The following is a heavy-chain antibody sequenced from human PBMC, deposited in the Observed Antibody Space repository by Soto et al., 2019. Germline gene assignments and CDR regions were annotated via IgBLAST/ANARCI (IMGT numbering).Heavy chain of an antibody. J-gene: IGHJ4*02. D-gene: IGHD6-19*01. CDR3: ARDGVAVAESYFDY. CDR1: GFTFSSFA. CDR2: IWYDGSNK. Sequence: SLRLSSETSGFTFSSFALHWVRQTPGKGLEWVAVIWYDGSNKYYADSVKGRFTISRDNSKNTLYLQMNSLRAEDTAVYYCARDGVAVAESYFDYWGQGT. V-gene: IGHV3-33*01.